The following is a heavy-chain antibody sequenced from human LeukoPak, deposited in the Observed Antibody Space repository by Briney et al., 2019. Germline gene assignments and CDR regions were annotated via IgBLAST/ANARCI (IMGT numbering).Heavy chain of an antibody. J-gene: IGHJ4*02. Sequence: ASVKVSCKASGYTFTGYYMHWVRQAPGQGLEWMGWINPNSGGTNYAQKFQGRVTMTRDTSISTAYMELSRLRFDDTAVYYCAREVGGRYPPDYWGQGTLVTVSS. V-gene: IGHV1-2*02. CDR3: AREVGGRYPPDY. CDR2: INPNSGGT. CDR1: GYTFTGYY. D-gene: IGHD1-26*01.